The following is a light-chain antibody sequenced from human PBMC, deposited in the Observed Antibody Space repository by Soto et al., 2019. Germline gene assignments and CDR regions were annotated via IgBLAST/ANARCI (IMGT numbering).Light chain of an antibody. CDR1: HSVNSH. CDR3: QQYKNWPL. Sequence: EIVLTQSPVTLSLSPGERVTLSCRTSHSVNSHVAWYQQKPGQAPRLLLYGASTRATGIPVRFSGSGFGTEFTLTISSLQSEDFAVYYCQQYKNWPLFGQGTRLEI. J-gene: IGKJ5*01. V-gene: IGKV3-15*01. CDR2: GAS.